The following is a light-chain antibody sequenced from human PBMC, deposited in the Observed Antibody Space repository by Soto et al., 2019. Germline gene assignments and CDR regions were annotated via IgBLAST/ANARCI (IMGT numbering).Light chain of an antibody. Sequence: QLVLTQSPSASASLGASVKLTCTLSSGHSNYAIAWHQQQPEKGPRYLMKVNSGGSHIKGDGIPDRFSGSSSGAERYLFISRLQPEDEADYYCQTWGTGSAIVVFGGGTKLTVL. CDR2: VNSGGSH. CDR1: SGHSNYA. V-gene: IGLV4-69*01. J-gene: IGLJ7*01. CDR3: QTWGTGSAIVV.